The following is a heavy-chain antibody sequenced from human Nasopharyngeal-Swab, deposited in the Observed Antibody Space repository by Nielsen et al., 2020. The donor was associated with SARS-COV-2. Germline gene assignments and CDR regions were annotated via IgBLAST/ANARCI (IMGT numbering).Heavy chain of an antibody. CDR3: ARIALSSGYYLDYYYYSMDV. D-gene: IGHD3-22*01. CDR2: MNPNSGNT. CDR1: GYTFTSYD. V-gene: IGHV1-8*01. J-gene: IGHJ6*02. Sequence: ASVKVSCKASGYTFTSYDINWVRQATGQGLEWMGWMNPNSGNTGYAQKFQSRVTMTRNTSISTAYMELSSLRSEDTAVYYCARIALSSGYYLDYYYYSMDVWGQGTTVTVSS.